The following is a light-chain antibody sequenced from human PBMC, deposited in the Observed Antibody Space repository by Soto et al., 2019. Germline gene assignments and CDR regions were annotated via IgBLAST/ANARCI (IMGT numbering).Light chain of an antibody. J-gene: IGKJ5*01. CDR2: FAS. Sequence: DIQMTQSPSSLSASVGDTFTITWRASQGISTLLAWYQQKPGKAPKSLIYFASSLQSGVPSRFTGSGSGIDFTLTISSLQPEDFATYYCQQFHSYPITFGQGTRLEIK. CDR3: QQFHSYPIT. CDR1: QGISTL. V-gene: IGKV1D-16*01.